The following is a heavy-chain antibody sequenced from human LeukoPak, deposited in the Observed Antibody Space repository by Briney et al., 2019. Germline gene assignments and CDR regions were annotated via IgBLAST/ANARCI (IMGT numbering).Heavy chain of an antibody. CDR2: IIPMFGTA. Sequence: ASVTVSCKASGGTFSSYAISWVRQAPGQGLEWMGVIIPMFGTANYAQKFQGRVTITADKSTTTAYMELSSLRSVDTAMYYCARSLGYCSGGSCRNPPLDYWGQGTLVTVSS. V-gene: IGHV1-69*06. CDR1: GGTFSSYA. CDR3: ARSLGYCSGGSCRNPPLDY. J-gene: IGHJ4*02. D-gene: IGHD2-15*01.